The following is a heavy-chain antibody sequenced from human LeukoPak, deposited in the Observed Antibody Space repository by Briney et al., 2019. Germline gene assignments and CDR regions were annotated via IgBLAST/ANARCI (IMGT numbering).Heavy chain of an antibody. Sequence: GRFLRLSCAASGFTFSSYAMHWVRQAPGKGLEWVAVISYDGSNKYYADSVKGRFTISRDNSKNTLYLQMNSLRAEDTAVYYCARWGPIVVVTANAFDIWGQGTMVTVSS. CDR2: ISYDGSNK. CDR1: GFTFSSYA. D-gene: IGHD2-21*02. V-gene: IGHV3-30-3*01. CDR3: ARWGPIVVVTANAFDI. J-gene: IGHJ3*02.